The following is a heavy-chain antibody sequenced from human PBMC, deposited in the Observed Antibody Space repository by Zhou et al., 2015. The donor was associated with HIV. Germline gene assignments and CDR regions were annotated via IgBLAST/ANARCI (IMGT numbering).Heavy chain of an antibody. V-gene: IGHV1-69*01. CDR3: ARAPTTTTVARGGWYYYGMGR. CDR1: GGTFSSYA. CDR2: IIPIFGTA. D-gene: IGHD4-23*01. J-gene: IGHJ6*02. Sequence: QVQLVQSGAEVKKPGSSVKVSCKASGGTFSSYAISWVRQAPGQGLEWMGGIIPIFGTANYAQKFQGRVTITADESTSTAYMELSSLRSEDTAVYYCARAPTTTTVARGGWYYYGMGRLGPRGPRSPSP.